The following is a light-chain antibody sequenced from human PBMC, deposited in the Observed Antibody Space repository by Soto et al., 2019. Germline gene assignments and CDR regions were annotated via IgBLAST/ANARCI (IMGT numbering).Light chain of an antibody. CDR2: SAS. V-gene: IGKV1-12*01. Sequence: IQMTQSPSSVSASVGDRVTITCRASQPISSWLAWYQQKPGQPPNLLIYSASTLRSGVPSRFRGSESGTLFSLTITNLQPEDCAAYYCQRASSFPRTVGGGTKVEV. J-gene: IGKJ4*01. CDR1: QPISSW. CDR3: QRASSFPRT.